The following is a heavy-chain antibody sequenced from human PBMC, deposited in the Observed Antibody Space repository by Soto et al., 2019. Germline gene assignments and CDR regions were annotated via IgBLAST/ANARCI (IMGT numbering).Heavy chain of an antibody. V-gene: IGHV4-59*08. J-gene: IGHJ4*02. D-gene: IGHD7-27*01. CDR3: ARRGDWGSDEFDY. CDR2: IYYSGST. Sequence: SETLSLTCPVSGCSISSYYWSWIRQPPGKGLEWIGYIYYSGSTNYNPSLKSRVTISVDTSKNQFSLNLSSMTATDTAVYYCARRGDWGSDEFDYWGQGTLVTVSS. CDR1: GCSISSYY.